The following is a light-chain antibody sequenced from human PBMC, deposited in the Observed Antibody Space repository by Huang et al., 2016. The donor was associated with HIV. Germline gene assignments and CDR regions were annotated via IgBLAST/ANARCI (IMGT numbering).Light chain of an antibody. Sequence: DIQMTQSPSSVSASIGDRVTITCRASQTIGKYLNWYQQKPGKAPKLLIYAASTLHGGVPSRFSGSGSRTDFTLTITSLQPEDFAKYFCQQSYNDPWTFGQGTMVDI. CDR2: AAS. V-gene: IGKV1-39*01. CDR1: QTIGKY. J-gene: IGKJ1*01. CDR3: QQSYNDPWT.